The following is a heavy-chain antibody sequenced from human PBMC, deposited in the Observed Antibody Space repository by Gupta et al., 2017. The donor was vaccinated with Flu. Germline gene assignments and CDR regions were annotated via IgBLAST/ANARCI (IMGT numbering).Heavy chain of an antibody. V-gene: IGHV3-11*05. CDR2: ISSRMRDT. J-gene: IGHJ4*02. D-gene: IGHD6-13*01. CDR3: ARSSSRPY. CDR1: GFTFSDYY. Sequence: QVQLVESGGGLVKPGGSLRLSCAASGFTFSDYYMSWIRQAPGKGLEWVSYISSRMRDTNYADSVKGRVTISRENAKNSLYMTMKSLRAEDTAVYYGARSSSRPYGGQGTMVTLSS.